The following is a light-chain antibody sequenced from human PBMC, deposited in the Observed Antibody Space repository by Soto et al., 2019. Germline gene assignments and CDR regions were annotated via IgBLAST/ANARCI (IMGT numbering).Light chain of an antibody. V-gene: IGKV3-20*01. CDR3: QQYGSSPIT. CDR2: TAS. J-gene: IGKJ5*01. CDR1: QSVSIGN. Sequence: EIVLTQSPGTLSLSPGQRATLSCRASQSVSIGNLAWYQQKPGQAPRLLIYTASIRATGIPDRFSGSGSGTDFTLTISRLEPEDFAVYYCQQYGSSPITFGQGTRLEIK.